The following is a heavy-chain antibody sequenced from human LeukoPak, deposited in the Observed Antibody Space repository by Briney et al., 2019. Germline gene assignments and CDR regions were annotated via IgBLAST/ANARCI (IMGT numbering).Heavy chain of an antibody. J-gene: IGHJ4*02. D-gene: IGHD3-10*01. CDR1: GFTFSNAR. CDR2: IKSKTDGGTS. CDR3: TAAEYGSGSYYNYY. V-gene: IGHV3-15*01. Sequence: GGSLGLSCAASGFTFSNARMGWVRQAPGKGLEWVGRIKSKTDGGTSDYAAPVKGRFTISRDDSKNTVYLQMNSLKTEDTAVYYCTAAEYGSGSYYNYYWGQGTLVTVSS.